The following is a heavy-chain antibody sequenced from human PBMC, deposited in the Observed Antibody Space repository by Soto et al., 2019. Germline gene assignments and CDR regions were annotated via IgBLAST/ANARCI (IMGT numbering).Heavy chain of an antibody. CDR1: GFTFSSYS. D-gene: IGHD2-21*01. Sequence: EVQLVESGGGLVKPGGSLRLSCAASGFTFSSYSMNWVRQAPGKGLEWVSSISSSSSYIYYADSVKGRFTNSRDNAKNSLYLQMNSLRAEDTAVYYCASGPPLPHIVGLYYYYYGMDVWGQGTTVTGSS. J-gene: IGHJ6*02. CDR2: ISSSSSYI. CDR3: ASGPPLPHIVGLYYYYYGMDV. V-gene: IGHV3-21*01.